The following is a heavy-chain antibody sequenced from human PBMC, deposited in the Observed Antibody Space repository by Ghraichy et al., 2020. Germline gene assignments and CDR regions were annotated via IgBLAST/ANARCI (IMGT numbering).Heavy chain of an antibody. Sequence: SETLSLTCTVSGGSISSYYWSWIRQPAGKGLEWIGRIYTSGSTNYNPSLKSRVTMSVDTSKNQFSLKLSSVTAADTAVYYCARDKQLWGWSYFDYWGQGTLVTVSS. V-gene: IGHV4-4*07. CDR3: ARDKQLWGWSYFDY. CDR1: GGSISSYY. J-gene: IGHJ4*02. D-gene: IGHD5-18*01. CDR2: IYTSGST.